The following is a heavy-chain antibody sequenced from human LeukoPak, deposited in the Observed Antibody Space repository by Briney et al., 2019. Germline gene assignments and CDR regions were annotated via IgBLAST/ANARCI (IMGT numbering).Heavy chain of an antibody. CDR1: QYTFTDYY. D-gene: IGHD1-26*01. CDR3: ARSMFSVGASPQPSFDY. J-gene: IGHJ4*02. Sequence: EASVKVSCKASQYTFTDYYMHWVRQAPGQGHEWMGWINLNSGGTNYARRFQGRVTMTSDTSISTAYMELSRLTSDDTAVYYCARSMFSVGASPQPSFDYWGQGTLVTVSS. V-gene: IGHV1-2*02. CDR2: INLNSGGT.